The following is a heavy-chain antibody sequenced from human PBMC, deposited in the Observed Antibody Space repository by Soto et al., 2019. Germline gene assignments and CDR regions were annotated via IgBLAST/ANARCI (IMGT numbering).Heavy chain of an antibody. Sequence: SVKVSCKASGGTFSSYAISWVRQAPGQGLEWMGGIIPIFGTANYAQKFQGRVTITADESTSTAYMELSSLRSEDTAVYYCAGVGYCSSTSCYTTTDYYYYGMDGSGQGTTVALSS. J-gene: IGHJ6*02. D-gene: IGHD2-2*02. CDR2: IIPIFGTA. CDR1: GGTFSSYA. V-gene: IGHV1-69*13. CDR3: AGVGYCSSTSCYTTTDYYYYGMDG.